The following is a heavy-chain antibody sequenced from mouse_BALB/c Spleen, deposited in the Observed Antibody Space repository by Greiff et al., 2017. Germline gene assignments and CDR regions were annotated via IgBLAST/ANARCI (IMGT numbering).Heavy chain of an antibody. V-gene: IGHV5-17*02. Sequence: EVHLVESGGGLVQPGGSRKLSCAASGFTFSSFGMHWVRQAPEKGLEWVAYISSGSSTIYYADTVKGRFTISRDNPKNTLFLQMTSLRSEDTAMYYCARGPYYGNYVDYWGQGTTLTVSS. J-gene: IGHJ2*01. CDR1: GFTFSSFG. CDR3: ARGPYYGNYVDY. D-gene: IGHD2-10*01. CDR2: ISSGSSTI.